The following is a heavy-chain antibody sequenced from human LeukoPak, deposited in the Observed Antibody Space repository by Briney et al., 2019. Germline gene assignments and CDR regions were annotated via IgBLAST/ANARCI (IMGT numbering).Heavy chain of an antibody. CDR2: FIPVFGPA. Sequence: ASVKVSCKASGGTFSNYAVSWVRQAPGQGLEWMGGFIPVFGPANYAQKFQGRTADESTSTAYMELSSLRSGDTAVYYCARAGEVYNSGSYLEYWGQGTLVTVSS. J-gene: IGHJ4*02. CDR3: ARAGEVYNSGSYLEY. CDR1: GGTFSNYA. V-gene: IGHV1-69*13. D-gene: IGHD6-19*01.